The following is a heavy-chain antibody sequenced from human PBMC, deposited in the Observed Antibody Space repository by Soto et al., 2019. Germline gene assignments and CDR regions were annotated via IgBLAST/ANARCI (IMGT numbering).Heavy chain of an antibody. CDR2: IVVGSGNT. D-gene: IGHD3-3*01. Sequence: SVKVSCKACGFHFTSSAVQWVRQARGQRLEWIGWIVVGSGNTNYAQKFQERVTITRDMSTSTAYMELSSLRSEDTAVYYCAAGLRFLEWLLDYWGQGTLVTVSS. J-gene: IGHJ4*02. CDR3: AAGLRFLEWLLDY. V-gene: IGHV1-58*01. CDR1: GFHFTSSA.